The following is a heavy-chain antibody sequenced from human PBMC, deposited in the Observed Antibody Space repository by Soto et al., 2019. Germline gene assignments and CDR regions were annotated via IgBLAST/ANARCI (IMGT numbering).Heavy chain of an antibody. J-gene: IGHJ4*02. CDR3: ARGTSASGYDY. V-gene: IGHV3-48*01. CDR2: ITSSGGAI. CDR1: GFTFSSYS. Sequence: GESLKISCAASGFTFSSYSMSWVRQAPGKGPEWLSYITSSGGAIYFADSVRGRFTFSRDNAKNSLYLQMNSLRAEDTAVYYCARGTSASGYDYWGQGTLVTVSS. D-gene: IGHD6-25*01.